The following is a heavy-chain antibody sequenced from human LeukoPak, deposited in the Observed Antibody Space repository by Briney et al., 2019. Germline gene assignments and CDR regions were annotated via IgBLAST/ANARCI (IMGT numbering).Heavy chain of an antibody. Sequence: PGGSLRLSCAASGFTFSSYAMSWVRQAPGKGLEWVSGISGSGGSTYYADSVKGRFTISRDNSKNTLYLQMNSLRAEDTAVYYCAKSDCSSTSCSYHYYYGMDVWGKGTTVTVSS. CDR2: ISGSGGST. D-gene: IGHD2-2*01. V-gene: IGHV3-23*01. CDR1: GFTFSSYA. CDR3: AKSDCSSTSCSYHYYYGMDV. J-gene: IGHJ6*04.